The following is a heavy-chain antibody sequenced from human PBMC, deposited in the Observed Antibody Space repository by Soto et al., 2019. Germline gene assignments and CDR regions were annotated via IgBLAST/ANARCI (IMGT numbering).Heavy chain of an antibody. CDR1: GFTFSSYA. D-gene: IGHD6-6*01. J-gene: IGHJ6*02. CDR2: ISYDGSNK. V-gene: IGHV3-30-3*01. CDR3: ARDWGLREYSSSSGSYYYGMAV. Sequence: GGSLRLSCAASGFTFSSYAMHWVRQAPGKGLEWVAVISYDGSNKYYADSVKGRFTISRDNSKNTLYLQMNSLRAEDTAVYYCARDWGLREYSSSSGSYYYGMAVWGQGTTVTVSS.